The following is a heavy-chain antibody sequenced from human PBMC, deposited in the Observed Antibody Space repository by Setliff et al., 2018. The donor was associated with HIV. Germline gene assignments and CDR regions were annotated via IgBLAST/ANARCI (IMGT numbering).Heavy chain of an antibody. J-gene: IGHJ6*03. CDR1: SGSISTHY. D-gene: IGHD6-13*01. CDR2: INHSGST. CDR3: ARGARLLAGYSDRWDYYYMGV. V-gene: IGHV4-34*01. Sequence: PSETLSLTCTVSSGSISTHYWSWIRQPPGKGLEWIGEINHSGSTNYNPSLKSRVTISVDTSKNQFSLKVNSVTAADTAVYYCARGARLLAGYSDRWDYYYMGVWGKGTTVTVSS.